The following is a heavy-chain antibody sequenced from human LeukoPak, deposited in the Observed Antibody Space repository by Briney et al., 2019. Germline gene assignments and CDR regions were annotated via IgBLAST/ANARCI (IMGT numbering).Heavy chain of an antibody. V-gene: IGHV1-3*01. Sequence: GASVKVSCKASGYTFTSYAMHWVRQAPGQRLEWMGWTNAGNGNTKYSQKFQGRVTITRDTSASTAYMELSSLRSEDTAVYYCARDDYDFWSGTTYGMDVWGQGTTVTVSS. CDR2: TNAGNGNT. D-gene: IGHD3-3*01. J-gene: IGHJ6*02. CDR3: ARDDYDFWSGTTYGMDV. CDR1: GYTFTSYA.